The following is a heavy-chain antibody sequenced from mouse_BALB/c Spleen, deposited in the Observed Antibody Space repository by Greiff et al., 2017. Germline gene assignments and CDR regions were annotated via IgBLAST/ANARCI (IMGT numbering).Heavy chain of an antibody. Sequence: EVKLVESGGGLVKPGGSLKLSCAASGFTFSSYAMSWVRQSPEKRLEWVAEISSGGRYTYYPDTVTGRFTISRDNAKNTLYLEMSSLRSEDTAMYYCASDHRAYFDVWGAGTTVTVSS. J-gene: IGHJ1*01. CDR2: ISSGGRYT. CDR1: GFTFSSYA. V-gene: IGHV5-9-4*01. CDR3: ASDHRAYFDV.